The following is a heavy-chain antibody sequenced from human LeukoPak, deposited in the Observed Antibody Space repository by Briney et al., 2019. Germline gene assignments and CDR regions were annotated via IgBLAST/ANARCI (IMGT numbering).Heavy chain of an antibody. D-gene: IGHD6-19*01. CDR3: ASSSGWYLSSDY. V-gene: IGHV3-33*01. CDR2: IWYDGSDK. Sequence: GGSLRLSCAASGFTFRTYGMHWVRQAPGKGLEWVAVIWYDGSDKYHADSVKGRFTISRDNSKNMLHLQMNSLRAEDTAVYYCASSSGWYLSSDYWGQGTLVTVSS. J-gene: IGHJ4*02. CDR1: GFTFRTYG.